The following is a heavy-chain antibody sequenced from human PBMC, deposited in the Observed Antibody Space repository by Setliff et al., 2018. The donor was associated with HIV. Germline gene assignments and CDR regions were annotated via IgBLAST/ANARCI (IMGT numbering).Heavy chain of an antibody. V-gene: IGHV5-51*01. J-gene: IGHJ4*02. CDR3: ARRGYSGFEGAWFDD. D-gene: IGHD5-12*01. Sequence: GESLKISCKGSKYSFDNYWIGWVRQMPGKGLQYIGIIYPSDSDTRYSPSLQRQATLSADKSTSTVYLELTNLKASDSGVYYCARRGYSGFEGAWFDDWGQGTLVPVSS. CDR2: IYPSDSDT. CDR1: KYSFDNYW.